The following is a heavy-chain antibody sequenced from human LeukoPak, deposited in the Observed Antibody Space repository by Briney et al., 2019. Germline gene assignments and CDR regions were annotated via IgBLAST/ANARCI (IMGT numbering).Heavy chain of an antibody. CDR1: GYTLTELS. V-gene: IGHV1-24*01. CDR2: FDPEDGET. Sequence: VASVKVSCKVSGYTLTELSMHWVRQAPGKGLEWMGGFDPEDGETIYAQKFQGRVTMTEDTSTDTAYMELSSLRSEDTAVYYCARGSQHSSGSHYWGQGTLVSVSS. J-gene: IGHJ4*02. D-gene: IGHD6-19*01. CDR3: ARGSQHSSGSHY.